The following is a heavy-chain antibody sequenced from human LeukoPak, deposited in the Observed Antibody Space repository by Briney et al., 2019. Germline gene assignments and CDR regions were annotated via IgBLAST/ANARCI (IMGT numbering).Heavy chain of an antibody. Sequence: GASVKVSCKASGYTFTSYYMHWVRQAPGQGLEWMGIINPSGGSTSYAQKFQGRVTMTRDTSTSTVYMGLSSLRSEDAAVYYCARRNCKSTSCYPNAYNLFDPLGQGTLVTVSP. D-gene: IGHD2-2*01. CDR3: ARRNCKSTSCYPNAYNLFDP. J-gene: IGHJ5*01. CDR1: GYTFTSYY. CDR2: INPSGGST. V-gene: IGHV1-46*01.